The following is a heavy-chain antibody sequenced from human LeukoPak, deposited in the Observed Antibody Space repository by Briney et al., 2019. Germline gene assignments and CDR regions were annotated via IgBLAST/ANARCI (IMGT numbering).Heavy chain of an antibody. CDR2: VNSNGSAP. Sequence: GGALRVSCAPPGFTSRDYWLHGVRDTPEKGRMWGSKVNSNGSAPKYAESVKGRFTISRDNAKNTLYMQMNSRRAEDTAVYYCARDGYGLGDSWGQGALVTVSS. CDR1: GFTSRDYW. D-gene: IGHD6-13*01. V-gene: IGHV3-74*03. J-gene: IGHJ5*01. CDR3: ARDGYGLGDS.